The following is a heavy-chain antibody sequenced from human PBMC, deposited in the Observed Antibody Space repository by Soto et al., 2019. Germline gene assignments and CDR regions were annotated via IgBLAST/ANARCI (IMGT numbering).Heavy chain of an antibody. Sequence: QVQLVESGGGVIQPGKSLRLSCSASGFAFSTYGMHWVRQAPGKGLEWVAVIWADGSRQFYGDSVKGRFTISRDNSKNTLYLQMNSLRVDATAVYYCVGGTGYWVLSDYWGQGTLVTVSS. V-gene: IGHV3-33*08. J-gene: IGHJ4*02. D-gene: IGHD3-9*01. CDR1: GFAFSTYG. CDR2: IWADGSRQ. CDR3: VGGTGYWVLSDY.